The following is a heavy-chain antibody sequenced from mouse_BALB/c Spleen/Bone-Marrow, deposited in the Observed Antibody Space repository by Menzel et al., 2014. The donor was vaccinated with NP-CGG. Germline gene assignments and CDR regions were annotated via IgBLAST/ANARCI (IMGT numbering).Heavy chain of an antibody. D-gene: IGHD2-4*01. J-gene: IGHJ4*01. V-gene: IGHV2-6-7*01. CDR2: IWGDGST. CDR3: ARALYDYDDLYCAMDY. CDR1: GFSLTGYG. Sequence: VQGVESGPGLVSPSQRLSIPCTVSGFSLTGYGVNWVRQPPGKGLEWLGMIWGDGSTDYNSALKSRLSISKDNSKSQVFLKMNSLQTDDTARYYCARALYDYDDLYCAMDYWGQGTSVTVSS.